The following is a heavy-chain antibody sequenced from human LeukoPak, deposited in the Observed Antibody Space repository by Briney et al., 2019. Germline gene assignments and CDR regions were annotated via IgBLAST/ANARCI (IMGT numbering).Heavy chain of an antibody. J-gene: IGHJ4*02. Sequence: PSETLSLTCTVSGDSISTYYWSWIRQSAGKGLEWIGRIHTSGSTNYNPSLKSRVTMSVDTSKTQFSLKVSSVTAADTGVHYCARAPEFSSGWLLDYWGQGSLVTVSS. CDR3: ARAPEFSSGWLLDY. CDR1: GDSISTYY. V-gene: IGHV4-4*07. D-gene: IGHD6-19*01. CDR2: IHTSGST.